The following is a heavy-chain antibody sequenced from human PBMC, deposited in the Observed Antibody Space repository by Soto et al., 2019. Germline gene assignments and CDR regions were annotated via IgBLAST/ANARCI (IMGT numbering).Heavy chain of an antibody. CDR3: ARGPSGYYPLYYYYYRDV. Sequence: ASVKVSCKASGYTFTSYDINWVRQATGQGLEWMGWMNPNSGNTGYAQKFQGRVTMTRNTSISTAYMELSSLRPEDTAVYYCARGPSGYYPLYYYYYRDVWGKGTTVTVSS. D-gene: IGHD3-22*01. V-gene: IGHV1-8*01. J-gene: IGHJ6*03. CDR1: GYTFTSYD. CDR2: MNPNSGNT.